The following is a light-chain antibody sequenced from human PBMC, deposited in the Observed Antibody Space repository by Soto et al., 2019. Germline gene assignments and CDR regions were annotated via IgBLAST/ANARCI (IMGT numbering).Light chain of an antibody. Sequence: IQITQSPSSLSASVGDRVTITCEASQVISNYLNWYQQKPGKAPKLLIYDASNLQSGVPSKFSGSGSGTEFSLTITSLQPDDSAMYYCQQYNGYSWTFGRGTKVDIK. CDR1: QVISNY. CDR3: QQYNGYSWT. V-gene: IGKV1-33*01. CDR2: DAS. J-gene: IGKJ1*01.